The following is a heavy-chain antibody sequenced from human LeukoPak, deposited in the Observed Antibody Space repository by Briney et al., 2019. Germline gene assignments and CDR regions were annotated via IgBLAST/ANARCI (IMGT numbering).Heavy chain of an antibody. Sequence: ASVKVSCKASGYTFTSYYMHWVRQAPGQGLEWMGIINPSGGSTSYAQKFQGRVTMTGDTSTSTVYMELSSLRSEDTAVYYCAREVTSFYYFDYWGQGTLVTVSS. D-gene: IGHD4-17*01. CDR2: INPSGGST. V-gene: IGHV1-46*01. J-gene: IGHJ4*02. CDR3: AREVTSFYYFDY. CDR1: GYTFTSYY.